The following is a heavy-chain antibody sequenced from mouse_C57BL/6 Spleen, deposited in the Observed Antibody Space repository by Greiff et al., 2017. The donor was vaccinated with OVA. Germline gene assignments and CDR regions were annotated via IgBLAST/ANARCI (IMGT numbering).Heavy chain of an antibody. D-gene: IGHD3-2*02. V-gene: IGHV1-82*01. CDR2: IYPGDGDT. CDR1: GYAFSSSW. CDR3: AVDSSGYVDSMDY. Sequence: VQLQQSGPELVKPGASVKISCKASGYAFSSSWMNWVKQRPGKGLEWIGRIYPGDGDTNYNGKFKGKATLPADKSSSTAYMQLSSLRSEDSAVYFCAVDSSGYVDSMDYWGQGTSVTVSS. J-gene: IGHJ4*01.